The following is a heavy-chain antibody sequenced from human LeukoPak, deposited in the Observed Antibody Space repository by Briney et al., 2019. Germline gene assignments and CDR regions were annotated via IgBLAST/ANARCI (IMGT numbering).Heavy chain of an antibody. D-gene: IGHD1-26*01. V-gene: IGHV3-48*01. J-gene: IGHJ4*02. CDR3: ARVRWELLEDY. Sequence: GGSLRLSCAASGFTFSSYSMNWVRQAPGKGLEWVSYISSSSSTIYYADSVKGRFTISGDNAKNSLYLQMNSLRAEDTAVYYCARVRWELLEDYWGQGTLVTVSS. CDR1: GFTFSSYS. CDR2: ISSSSSTI.